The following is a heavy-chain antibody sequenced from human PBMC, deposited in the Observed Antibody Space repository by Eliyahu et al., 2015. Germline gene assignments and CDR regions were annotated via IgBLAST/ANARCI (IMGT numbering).Heavy chain of an antibody. D-gene: IGHD1-1*01. V-gene: IGHV3-23*04. Sequence: EVQLVESGGDLVKPGGSLRLSCAASGFNFRNYAMNWVRQGPGKGLEWVSAISGSGGSTFYADSVMGRFTISRDNSKNTLHLQMNSLQTEDTAVYYCAKERINSALDLDYFDYWGQGTLVTVSS. CDR3: AKERINSALDLDYFDY. CDR2: ISGSGGST. J-gene: IGHJ4*02. CDR1: GFNFRNYA.